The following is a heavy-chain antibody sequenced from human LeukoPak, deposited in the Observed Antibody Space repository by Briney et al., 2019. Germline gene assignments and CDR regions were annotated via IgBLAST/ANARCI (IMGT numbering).Heavy chain of an antibody. Sequence: SETLSLTCTVSGGSISSYYWSWIRQPPGKGLAWIGRIYSSGSTNYNPSLKSRVSMSVDTSKNQFSLKLTSVTAADTAVYYCARGGKATVVTMWGQGILVTVSS. CDR3: ARGGKATVVTM. CDR2: IYSSGST. D-gene: IGHD4-23*01. V-gene: IGHV4-4*07. CDR1: GGSISSYY. J-gene: IGHJ4*02.